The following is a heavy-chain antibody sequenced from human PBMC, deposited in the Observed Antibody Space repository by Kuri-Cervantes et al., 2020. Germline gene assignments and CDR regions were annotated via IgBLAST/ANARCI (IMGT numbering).Heavy chain of an antibody. CDR2: ISWNSGSI. CDR1: GFTFSSYA. Sequence: SLKISCAASGFTFSSYAMHWVRQAPGKGLEWVSGISWNSGSIGYADSVKGRFTISRDNAKNSLYLQMNSLRAEDTALYYCAKAPKDASAFDIWGQGTMVTVSS. CDR3: AKAPKDASAFDI. J-gene: IGHJ3*02. V-gene: IGHV3-9*01.